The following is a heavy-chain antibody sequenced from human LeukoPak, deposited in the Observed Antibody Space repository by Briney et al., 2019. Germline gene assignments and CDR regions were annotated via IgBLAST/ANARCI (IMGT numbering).Heavy chain of an antibody. Sequence: SETLSLTCTVSGDSISSYFWSWIRQPAGEGLEWIGRIYTSGSTNYNPSLKSRVTMSVDTSKNQFSLKLSTVTAADTAVYYCARDILTGYYSVGAFDIWGQGTMVTVSS. V-gene: IGHV4-4*07. CDR1: GDSISSYF. D-gene: IGHD3-9*01. J-gene: IGHJ3*02. CDR3: ARDILTGYYSVGAFDI. CDR2: IYTSGST.